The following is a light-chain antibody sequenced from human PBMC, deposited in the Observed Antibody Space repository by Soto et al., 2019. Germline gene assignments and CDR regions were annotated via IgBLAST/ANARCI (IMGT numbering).Light chain of an antibody. V-gene: IGKV1-5*03. J-gene: IGKJ1*01. CDR2: KAS. Sequence: DIQMTQSPSILSASVGDRVTITCRASQSISSWLAWYQQKPGKAPNLLIHKASHLESGVPSRFSGSGSGTEFTLTLSSLQPGDFATYYCQHYNTYPWPFGQGTKVEIK. CDR1: QSISSW. CDR3: QHYNTYPWP.